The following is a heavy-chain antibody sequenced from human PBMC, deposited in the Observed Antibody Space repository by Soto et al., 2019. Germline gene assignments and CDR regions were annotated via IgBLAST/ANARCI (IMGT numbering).Heavy chain of an antibody. J-gene: IGHJ6*02. CDR1: GFTFSTYS. D-gene: IGHD2-2*02. Sequence: GVSLRLSCVVSGFTFSTYSINWVRQAPGKGLEWVSSISSRSDIYYADSVKGRFTISRDNAKNSVSLQMNSLRAEDTAVYYCAREYTAWPLAYGLDVWGQGTTVTVSS. CDR2: ISSRSDI. V-gene: IGHV3-21*01. CDR3: AREYTAWPLAYGLDV.